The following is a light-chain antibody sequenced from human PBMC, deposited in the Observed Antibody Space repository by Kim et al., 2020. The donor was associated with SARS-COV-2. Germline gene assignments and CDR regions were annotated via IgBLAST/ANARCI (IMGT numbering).Light chain of an antibody. CDR3: QQSGRSPLT. J-gene: IGKJ4*01. CDR1: QSVTSTY. Sequence: EIVLTQSPGTLSLSPGQRVTLSCRASQSVTSTYLAWYQQKPGQAPRLLIYAASSRATGIPDRFSGSGSGTDFTLTISRLEPEDFAVYYCQQSGRSPLTFGGGTKVDIK. V-gene: IGKV3-20*01. CDR2: AAS.